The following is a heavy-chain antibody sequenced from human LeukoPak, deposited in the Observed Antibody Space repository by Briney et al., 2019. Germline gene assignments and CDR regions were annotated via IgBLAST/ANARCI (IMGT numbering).Heavy chain of an antibody. CDR3: AKDIAAAGGPCAY. CDR2: IRSDGSDK. D-gene: IGHD6-13*01. V-gene: IGHV3-33*06. CDR1: GFTFSGYD. J-gene: IGHJ4*02. Sequence: QPGRSLRLSCAASGFTFSGYDMHWVRQAPGKGLEWVALIRSDGSDKYYADSVKGRFTISRDNSKNTVFLQLHSLRAEDTAVYYCAKDIAAAGGPCAYWGRGTLVTVSS.